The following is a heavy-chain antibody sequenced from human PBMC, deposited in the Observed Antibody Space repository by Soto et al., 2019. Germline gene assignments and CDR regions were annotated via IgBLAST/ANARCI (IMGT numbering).Heavy chain of an antibody. J-gene: IGHJ4*02. Sequence: LQTLSVNRRVSKESISRCSYYQGWVRQPPGKGLEWIGSIYYSGSTYYNPSLKSRVTISVDTSKNQFSLKLSSVTAADTAVYYCARRGSGSYSDYWGQGTLVTVSS. V-gene: IGHV4-39*01. CDR2: IYYSGST. CDR1: KESISRCSYY. D-gene: IGHD3-10*01. CDR3: ARRGSGSYSDY.